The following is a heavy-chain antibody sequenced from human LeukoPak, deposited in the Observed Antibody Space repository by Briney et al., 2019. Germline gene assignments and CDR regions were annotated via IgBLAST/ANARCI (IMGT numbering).Heavy chain of an antibody. V-gene: IGHV4-59*01. CDR1: GGSISSYY. D-gene: IGHD3-22*01. J-gene: IGHJ4*02. CDR3: ARRSSGYYHFDY. CDR2: IYYSGST. Sequence: SETLSLTCTVSGGSISSYYWSWIRQPPGKGLEWIGYIYYSGSTNYNPSLKSRVTISVDTSKNQFSLKLSSVTAADTAVYYCARRSSGYYHFDYWGQGTLVTVSS.